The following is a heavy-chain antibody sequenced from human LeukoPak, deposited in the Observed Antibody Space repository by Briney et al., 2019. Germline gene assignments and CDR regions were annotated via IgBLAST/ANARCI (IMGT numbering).Heavy chain of an antibody. V-gene: IGHV3-23*01. J-gene: IGHJ5*02. CDR3: AKVRGYCNGGSCYWADP. D-gene: IGHD2-15*01. CDR1: GFIFSGYA. CDR2: IGGDGGGT. Sequence: GGSLRLSCAASGFIFSGYAMTWVRQAPGKGLEWVSIIGGDGGGTNYADSVRGRFTISRDNSKNTLYLQMNSLRAEDTAVYFCAKVRGYCNGGSCYWADPWGQGTLVTVYS.